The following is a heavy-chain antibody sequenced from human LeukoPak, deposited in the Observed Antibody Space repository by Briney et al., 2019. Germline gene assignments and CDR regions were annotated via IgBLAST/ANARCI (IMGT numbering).Heavy chain of an antibody. V-gene: IGHV1-18*01. CDR3: AKDRVGAPPGDWEYLGASNCFDI. Sequence: GASVKVSCKASGYTFNRYGVNWVRQAPGQGLEWMGWIGTYNGNTNLAQKFKGRVTMTTDTATSTAYMELKSLRLDDTAVYNCAKDRVGAPPGDWEYLGASNCFDIWGQGTMVSVSS. D-gene: IGHD3-16*01. J-gene: IGHJ3*02. CDR2: IGTYNGNT. CDR1: GYTFNRYG.